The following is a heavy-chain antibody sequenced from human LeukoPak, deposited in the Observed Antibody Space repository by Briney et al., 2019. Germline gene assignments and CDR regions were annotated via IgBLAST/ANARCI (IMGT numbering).Heavy chain of an antibody. Sequence: GGSLRLSWAASGFTFSGYGMNWVRQAPGKGLEWVASISNGGNEFYADSVKGRFAISRDTSTNTLYLQMHSLRAEDTAVYYCARRMEDARYCSGYSCFPPDYWGQGTLVTVSS. CDR2: ISNGGNE. D-gene: IGHD2-15*01. CDR1: GFTFSGYG. V-gene: IGHV3-30*01. J-gene: IGHJ4*02. CDR3: ARRMEDARYCSGYSCFPPDY.